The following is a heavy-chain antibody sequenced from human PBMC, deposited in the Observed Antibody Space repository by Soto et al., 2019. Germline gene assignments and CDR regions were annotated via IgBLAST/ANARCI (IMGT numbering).Heavy chain of an antibody. CDR3: ATARYCSSTSCYFSYYFDY. CDR1: GYTLTELS. Sequence: ASVEVSCKVSGYTLTELSIHWVRQAPGKGLEWMGGFDPEDGETIYAQKFQGRVTMTEDTSTDTAYMELSSLRSEDTAVYYCATARYCSSTSCYFSYYFDYWGQGTLVTVSS. J-gene: IGHJ4*02. D-gene: IGHD2-2*01. V-gene: IGHV1-24*01. CDR2: FDPEDGET.